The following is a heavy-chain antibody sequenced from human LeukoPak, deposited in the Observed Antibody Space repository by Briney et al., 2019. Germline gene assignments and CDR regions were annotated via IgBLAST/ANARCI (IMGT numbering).Heavy chain of an antibody. J-gene: IGHJ4*02. Sequence: SQTLSLTCTVSGGSISSGGYYWSWIRQPPGKGLEWLGYIHHSGSTYYNPSLKSRVTISVDKSKNQFSLKLSSVTAADTAVYYCARSHNMVRGVPYFDYWGQGTLVTVSS. CDR2: IHHSGST. CDR3: ARSHNMVRGVPYFDY. V-gene: IGHV4-30-2*01. D-gene: IGHD3-10*01. CDR1: GGSISSGGYY.